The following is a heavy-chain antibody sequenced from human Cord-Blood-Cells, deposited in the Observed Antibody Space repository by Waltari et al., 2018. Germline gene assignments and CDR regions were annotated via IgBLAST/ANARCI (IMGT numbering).Heavy chain of an antibody. CDR3: ARGGVPAAPFNWFDP. CDR2: INHRGST. D-gene: IGHD2-2*01. V-gene: IGHV4-34*01. J-gene: IGHJ5*02. CDR1: GGSFSGYY. Sequence: QVQLQQWGAGLLKPSETLSLTCAVYGGSFSGYYWSWTRQPPGKGLEWIGEINHRGSTNYNPSLKSRVTISVDASKNQFSLKLSSVTAADTAVYYCARGGVPAAPFNWFDPWGQGTLVTVSS.